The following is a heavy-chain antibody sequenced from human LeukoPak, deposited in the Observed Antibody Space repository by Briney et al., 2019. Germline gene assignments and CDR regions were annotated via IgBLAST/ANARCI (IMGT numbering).Heavy chain of an antibody. CDR1: GFPFSTYG. CDR3: AKRSDYSSNWNHFDY. Sequence: GGSQRLSCAASGFPFSTYGMSWVRQAPGKGLEWVSAITPTSGTISYADSVKGRFTISRDNSKNTLYLQMNSLRADDTAVYYCAKRSDYSSNWNHFDYWGQGTLVTVSS. D-gene: IGHD4-23*01. CDR2: ITPTSGTI. J-gene: IGHJ4*02. V-gene: IGHV3-23*01.